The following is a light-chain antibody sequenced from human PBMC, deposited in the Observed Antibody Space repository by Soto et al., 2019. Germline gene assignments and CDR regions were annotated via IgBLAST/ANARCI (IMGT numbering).Light chain of an antibody. J-gene: IGLJ1*01. V-gene: IGLV1-44*01. CDR1: SSNIGSNT. CDR2: SNN. Sequence: QSVLTQPPSASGTPGQRVTISCSGSSSNIGSNTVNWYQQLPGTAPKLLIYSNNQRPSGVPDRFSGSKSGTSASLAISGLQSEDEAEYYCAAWDDSLNGLYVFGIGTKVTVL. CDR3: AAWDDSLNGLYV.